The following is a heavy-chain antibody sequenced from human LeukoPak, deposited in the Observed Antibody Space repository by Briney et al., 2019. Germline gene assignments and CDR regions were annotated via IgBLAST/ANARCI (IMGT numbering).Heavy chain of an antibody. CDR3: ARGRHVLMVTVQFDY. CDR2: INPSGGDT. J-gene: IGHJ4*02. CDR1: GYTFTGYY. V-gene: IGHV1-46*01. D-gene: IGHD2-21*02. Sequence: ASVKVSCKASGYTFTGYYMHWVRQAPGQGLEWMGIINPSGGDTLYAQNSQGSVTMTRDTSTSTVYMELSSLRSDDTAVYYCARGRHVLMVTVQFDYWGQGALVTVSS.